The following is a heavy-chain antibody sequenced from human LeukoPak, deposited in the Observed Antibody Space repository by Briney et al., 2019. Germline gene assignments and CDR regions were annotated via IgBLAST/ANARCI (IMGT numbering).Heavy chain of an antibody. V-gene: IGHV3-48*01. CDR2: ISSNSNTM. J-gene: IGHJ4*02. CDR3: ARDLIDY. CDR1: GSTFSTYS. Sequence: PGGSLRLSCAASGSTFSTYSMNWVRQAPGKGLEWVSYISSNSNTMYYADSVKGRFTISRDNAKNSLSLQMNSLRAEDTAIYYCARDLIDYWGQGTLVTVSS.